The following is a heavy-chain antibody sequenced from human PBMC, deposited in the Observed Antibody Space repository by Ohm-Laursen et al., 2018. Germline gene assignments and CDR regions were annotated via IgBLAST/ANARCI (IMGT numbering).Heavy chain of an antibody. CDR1: GFTFDDYA. V-gene: IGHV3-9*01. J-gene: IGHJ4*02. CDR3: AKAYYDSDAFDI. CDR2: ISWNSGSI. D-gene: IGHD3-22*01. Sequence: SLRLSCAASGFTFDDYAMHWVRQAPGKGLEWVSGISWNSGSIGYADSVKGRFTISRDNAKNSLYLQMNSLRAEDTALYYCAKAYYDSDAFDIWGQGTLVTVSS.